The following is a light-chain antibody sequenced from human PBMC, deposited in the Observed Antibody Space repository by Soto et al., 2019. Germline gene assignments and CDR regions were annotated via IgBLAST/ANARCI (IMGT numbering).Light chain of an antibody. CDR2: KAS. CDR1: QTISSW. V-gene: IGKV1-5*03. CDR3: QHYYSYSEA. Sequence: DIQMTQPPSTLSGSVGDRVTITCRASQTISSWLAWYQQKPGKAPKLLIYKASTLKSGVPSRFSGSGSGTEFTLTISSLQPDDFATYYCQHYYSYSEAFGQGTKVELK. J-gene: IGKJ1*01.